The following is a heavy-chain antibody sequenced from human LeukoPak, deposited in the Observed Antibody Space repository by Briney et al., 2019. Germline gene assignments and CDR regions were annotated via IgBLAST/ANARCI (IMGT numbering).Heavy chain of an antibody. Sequence: PGGSLRLSCAASGFTFSSYAMSWVRQAPGKGLGWVSAISGSGGSTYYADSVKGRFTISRDNSKNTLYLQMNSLRAEDTAVYYCAQYWANDSEVPWGQGTLVTVSS. D-gene: IGHD2-8*02. CDR2: ISGSGGST. J-gene: IGHJ5*02. CDR1: GFTFSSYA. V-gene: IGHV3-23*01. CDR3: AQYWANDSEVP.